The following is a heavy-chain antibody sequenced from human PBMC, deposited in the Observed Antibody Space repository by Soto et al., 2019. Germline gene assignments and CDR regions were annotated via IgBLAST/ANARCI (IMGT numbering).Heavy chain of an antibody. V-gene: IGHV1-69*06. CDR1: GSRFSNYV. CDR2: IIPIFNST. J-gene: IGHJ4*02. Sequence: ASVKVSCKVSGSRFSNYVISWVRQAPGHGLVWLGRIIPIFNSTKYAQSFQGRVTITADKSTSTASLELSSLRSDDTAVYYCAREGRGKKAGYNGLVSLGYWGQGTLVTVSS. CDR3: AREGRGKKAGYNGLVSLGY. D-gene: IGHD2-2*02.